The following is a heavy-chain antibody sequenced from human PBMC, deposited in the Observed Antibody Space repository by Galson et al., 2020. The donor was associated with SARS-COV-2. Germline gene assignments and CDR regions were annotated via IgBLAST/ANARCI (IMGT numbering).Heavy chain of an antibody. CDR3: ATNVGYYDGCRRRRIGWLDP. Sequence: ASVKVSCKVSGYSLIELSMHWVRQAPGKGLEWMGGFNPEDGQTMYAHNFQGRDTMTEDTSTDTAYMELSSMNSEDTAAYYCATNVGYYDGCRRRRIGWLDPWGQGTLVTVSA. D-gene: IGHD3-10*01. V-gene: IGHV1-24*01. CDR1: GYSLIELS. CDR2: FNPEDGQT. J-gene: IGHJ5*02.